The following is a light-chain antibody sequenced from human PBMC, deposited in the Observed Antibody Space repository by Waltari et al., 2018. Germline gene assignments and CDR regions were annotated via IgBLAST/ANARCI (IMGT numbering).Light chain of an antibody. J-gene: IGLJ3*02. CDR3: CSSAGSTSWV. CDR1: SSDVGSYNL. Sequence: QSALTQPASVSGSPGQSITISCTGTSSDVGSYNLVPWYQQHQGKAPKLMIYEVTKRPSGRSNRFSGSESGNTTSLTSSGLQARDEAYYYCCSSAGSTSWVFGGGTKLTVL. CDR2: EVT. V-gene: IGLV2-23*02.